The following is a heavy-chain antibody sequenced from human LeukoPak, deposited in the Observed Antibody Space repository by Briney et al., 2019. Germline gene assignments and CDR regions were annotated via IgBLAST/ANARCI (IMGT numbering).Heavy chain of an antibody. CDR1: GGSISSYY. CDR2: IYTSGSI. CDR3: ARVFSVAGTFDY. D-gene: IGHD6-19*01. J-gene: IGHJ4*02. Sequence: SETLSLTCTVSGGSISSYYWSWIRQPAGKGLEWIGRIYTSGSITYNPSLKSRVSMSVDTSKNQFSLNLSSVTAADTAVYYCARVFSVAGTFDYWGQGTLVTVSS. V-gene: IGHV4-4*07.